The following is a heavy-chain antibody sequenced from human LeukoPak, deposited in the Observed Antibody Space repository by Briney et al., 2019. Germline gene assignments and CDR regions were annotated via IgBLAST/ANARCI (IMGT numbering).Heavy chain of an antibody. Sequence: GASVKVSCKASGYTFTSYGISWVRQAPGQGLEWMGWISAYNGNTDYAQKLQGRVTMTTDTSTSTAYMELRSLRSDDTAVYYCARDLITMVRGADYYYYGMDVWGQGTTVTVSS. V-gene: IGHV1-18*01. CDR1: GYTFTSYG. D-gene: IGHD3-10*01. CDR3: ARDLITMVRGADYYYYGMDV. CDR2: ISAYNGNT. J-gene: IGHJ6*02.